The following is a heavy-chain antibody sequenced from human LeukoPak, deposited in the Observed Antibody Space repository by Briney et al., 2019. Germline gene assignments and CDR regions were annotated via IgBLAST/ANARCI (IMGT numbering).Heavy chain of an antibody. D-gene: IGHD4-11*01. CDR2: IYYSGST. CDR1: GGSISSHY. CDR3: ARGPLQYYYYYMDV. Sequence: PSETLSLTCTVSGGSISSHYWSRIRQPPGKGLEWIGYIYYSGSTNYNPSLKSRVTISVDTSKNQFSLKLSSVTAADTAVYYCARGPLQYYYYYMDVWGKGTTVTVSS. J-gene: IGHJ6*03. V-gene: IGHV4-59*11.